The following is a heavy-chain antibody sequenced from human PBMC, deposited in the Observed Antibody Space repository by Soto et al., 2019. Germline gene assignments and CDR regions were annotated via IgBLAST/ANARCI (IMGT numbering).Heavy chain of an antibody. D-gene: IGHD5-18*01. V-gene: IGHV4-31*03. CDR2: IYYSGST. CDR1: GGSISSGGYY. J-gene: IGHJ4*02. CDR3: ARAAMVTRYFDY. Sequence: QVQLQESGPGLVKPSQTLSLTCTVSGGSISSGGYYWSWIRQHPGKGLEWIGYIYYSGSTYYNPCLKRRVTISVDTSKNQFSLKLSFVTAADTAVYYCARAAMVTRYFDYWGQGTLVTVAS.